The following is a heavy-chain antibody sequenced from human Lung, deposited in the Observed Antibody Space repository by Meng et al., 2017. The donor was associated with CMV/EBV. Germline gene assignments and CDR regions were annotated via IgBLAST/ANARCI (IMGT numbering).Heavy chain of an antibody. J-gene: IGHJ4*02. CDR2: IGTVGDT. V-gene: IGHV3-13*01. CDR3: ARARSPTHFDY. Sequence: ESLKISCTASGFAFSTYDFHWVRQPTGKGLEWVSSIGTVGDTYSIGSVKGRFIISREDAKNSVYLQMNGLRDGDTGLYYCARARSPTHFDYWGQGALVTVSS. CDR1: GFAFSTYD.